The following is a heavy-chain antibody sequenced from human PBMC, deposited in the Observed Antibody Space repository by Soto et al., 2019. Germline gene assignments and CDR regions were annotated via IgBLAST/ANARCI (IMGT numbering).Heavy chain of an antibody. D-gene: IGHD1-26*01. CDR1: GFTFTSSA. V-gene: IGHV1-58*01. CDR2: IVVGSGNT. CDR3: AAGWELVAAAFDL. Sequence: SVKVSCKASGFTFTSSAVQWVRQARGQRLEWIGWIVVGSGNTNYAQKFQERVTITRDMSTSTAYMELSSLRSEDTAVYYCAAGWELVAAAFDLWGQGTMVTVSS. J-gene: IGHJ3*01.